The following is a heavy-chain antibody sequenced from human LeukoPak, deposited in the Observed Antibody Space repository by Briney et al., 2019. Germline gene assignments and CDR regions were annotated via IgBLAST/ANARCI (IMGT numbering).Heavy chain of an antibody. J-gene: IGHJ6*02. D-gene: IGHD3-22*01. CDR2: INPNSGGT. CDR3: ARDRIPYYYDSSGSGMDV. Sequence: ASVKVSCKASGYTFTGYYMHWVRQAPGQGLEWMGWINPNSGGTNYAQKFQGRVTMTRDTSISTAYMELSRLTSDGTAVYCCARDRIPYYYDSSGSGMDVWGQGTTVTASS. V-gene: IGHV1-2*02. CDR1: GYTFTGYY.